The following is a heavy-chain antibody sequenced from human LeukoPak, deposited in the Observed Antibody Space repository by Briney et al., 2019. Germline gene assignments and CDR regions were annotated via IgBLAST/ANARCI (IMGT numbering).Heavy chain of an antibody. CDR1: GFTFSTYA. D-gene: IGHD2-21*02. J-gene: IGHJ4*02. V-gene: IGHV3-23*01. Sequence: GGSLRLSCAASGFTFSTYAMSWVRQAPGKGLEWVSHFGGSGGTIYYADSVKGRFTISRDNSKNTLYLQMDSLRAEDTAVYYCAKSDCGGDCHLLDYWGQGTLVTVSS. CDR2: FGGSGGTI. CDR3: AKSDCGGDCHLLDY.